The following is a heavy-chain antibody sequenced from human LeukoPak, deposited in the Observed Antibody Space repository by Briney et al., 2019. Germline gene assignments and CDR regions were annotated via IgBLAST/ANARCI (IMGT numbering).Heavy chain of an antibody. V-gene: IGHV4-59*02. D-gene: IGHD3-3*01. CDR1: GGSGSSYY. CDR3: ARELRGYFSDY. Sequence: SETLSLTITVPGGSGSSYYWSWVRQPPGKGLEWIGYIYYSGSTNYNPSLKSRVTISVDTSKNQFALKLSSVTAADTAVYYCARELRGYFSDYWGQGTLVTVSS. J-gene: IGHJ4*02. CDR2: IYYSGST.